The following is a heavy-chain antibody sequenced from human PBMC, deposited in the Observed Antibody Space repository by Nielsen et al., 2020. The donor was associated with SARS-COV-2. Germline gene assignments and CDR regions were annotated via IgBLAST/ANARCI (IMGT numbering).Heavy chain of an antibody. V-gene: IGHV2-5*01. CDR3: AHGGVYFDY. J-gene: IGHJ4*02. CDR2: IYWNDDK. CDR1: GFSLSTSGVG. D-gene: IGHD2-8*01. Sequence: SGPTLVKPTQTLTLTCTFSGFSLSTSGVGVGWIRQPPGKALEWLALIYWNDDKRYSPSLKSRLTVTKATSRNQVVLTLTNMEPADTGTYYCAHGGVYFDYWGQGILVTVSS.